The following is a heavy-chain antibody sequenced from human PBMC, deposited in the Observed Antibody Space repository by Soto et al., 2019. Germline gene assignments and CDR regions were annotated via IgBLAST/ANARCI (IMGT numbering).Heavy chain of an antibody. Sequence: PGGSLRLSCAASGFTFSSYAMSWVRQAPGKGLEWVSAISGSGGSTYHADSVKGRFTISRDNSKNTLYLQMNSLRAEDTAVYYSSKVGVVPAAILDYMDVWGKGTTVTVSS. CDR3: SKVGVVPAAILDYMDV. D-gene: IGHD2-2*01. V-gene: IGHV3-23*01. CDR2: ISGSGGST. J-gene: IGHJ6*03. CDR1: GFTFSSYA.